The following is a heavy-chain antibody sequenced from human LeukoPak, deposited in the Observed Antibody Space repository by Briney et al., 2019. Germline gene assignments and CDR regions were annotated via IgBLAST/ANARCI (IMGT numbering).Heavy chain of an antibody. V-gene: IGHV1-24*01. CDR2: FDPEHGET. Sequence: ASVKVSCKASGYTFTGYYMHWVRQAPGKGLEWMGGFDPEHGETIYAENFRGRVTMTEDTSSDTAYMELSSLRSEDTAVYYCATSDVGPAVDLDYWGQGTLVTVSS. CDR1: GYTFTGYY. D-gene: IGHD2-15*01. CDR3: ATSDVGPAVDLDY. J-gene: IGHJ4*02.